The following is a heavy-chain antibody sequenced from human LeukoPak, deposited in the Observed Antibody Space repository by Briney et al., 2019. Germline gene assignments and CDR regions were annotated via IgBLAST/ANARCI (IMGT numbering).Heavy chain of an antibody. CDR3: ARSRSKIAARLTDY. CDR2: ISAYNGNT. V-gene: IGHV1-18*01. CDR1: GGTFSSYA. Sequence: ASVKVSCKASGGTFSSYAISWVRQAPGQGLEWMGWISAYNGNTNYAQKLQGRVTMTTDTSTSTAYMELRSLRSDDTAVYYCARSRSKIAARLTDYWGQGTLVTVSS. J-gene: IGHJ4*02. D-gene: IGHD6-6*01.